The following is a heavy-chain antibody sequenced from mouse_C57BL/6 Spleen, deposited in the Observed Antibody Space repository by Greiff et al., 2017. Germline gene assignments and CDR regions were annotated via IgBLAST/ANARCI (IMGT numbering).Heavy chain of an antibody. D-gene: IGHD3-2*02. V-gene: IGHV1-81*01. CDR2: IYPRSGNT. J-gene: IGHJ2*01. CDR1: GYTFTSYG. Sequence: QVQLKQSGAELARPGASVKLSCKASGYTFTSYGISWVKQRTGQGLEWIGEIYPRSGNTYYNEKFKGKATLTADKSSSTAYMELRSLTSEDSAVYFCARSGSSGLYFDYWGQGTTLTVSS. CDR3: ARSGSSGLYFDY.